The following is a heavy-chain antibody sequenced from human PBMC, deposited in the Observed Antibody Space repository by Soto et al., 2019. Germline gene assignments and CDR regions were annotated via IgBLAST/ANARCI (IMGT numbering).Heavy chain of an antibody. D-gene: IGHD6-6*01. Sequence: PGGSLRLSCAASGFTFSSYWMHWVRQAPGKRLVWVSRINSDGSSTSYADSVKGRFTISRDNAKNTLYLKMNSLRAEDTAVYYCASLWDSSSSNYYYYMDVWGKGTTVTVSS. V-gene: IGHV3-74*01. CDR2: INSDGSST. CDR1: GFTFSSYW. J-gene: IGHJ6*03. CDR3: ASLWDSSSSNYYYYMDV.